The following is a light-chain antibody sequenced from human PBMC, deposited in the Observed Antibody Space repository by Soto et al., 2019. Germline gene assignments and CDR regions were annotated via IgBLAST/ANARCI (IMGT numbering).Light chain of an antibody. CDR3: QRYDTSLT. Sequence: IVLTQSPASLSLSPGERATLSCGASHTIASVYFAWYQHKPGLAPRLLIYDTSIRATGIPDSFTGSGSGTDFTHTISRLKPEDFAVYYCQRYDTSLTFGGGTKVEIK. CDR2: DTS. CDR1: HTIASVY. J-gene: IGKJ4*01. V-gene: IGKV3D-20*01.